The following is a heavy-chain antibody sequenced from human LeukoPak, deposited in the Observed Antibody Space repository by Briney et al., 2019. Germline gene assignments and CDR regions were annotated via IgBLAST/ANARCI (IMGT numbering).Heavy chain of an antibody. J-gene: IGHJ4*02. CDR2: IGTAGDT. CDR1: GFTFSSYD. V-gene: IGHV3-13*04. Sequence: GGSLRLSCAASGFTFSSYDMHWVRQATGKGLEWVSAIGTAGDTYYPGSVKGRFTISRDNSKNTLYLQMNSLRTEDTAVYYCAKAEGYDILTGLDYWGQGTLVTVSS. CDR3: AKAEGYDILTGLDY. D-gene: IGHD3-9*01.